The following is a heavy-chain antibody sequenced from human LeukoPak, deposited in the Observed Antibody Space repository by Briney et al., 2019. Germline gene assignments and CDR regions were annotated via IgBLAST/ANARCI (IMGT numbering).Heavy chain of an antibody. CDR1: GGTFSSYA. V-gene: IGHV1-69*13. CDR3: ARLVCRSTSCYIFDY. CDR2: IIPIFGTA. Sequence: AVPVSCQASGGTFSSYALRWVRPAPAQGLEWMGGIIPIFGTANYAQKFQGRVTITAYEPTSTGYMEMSSLRSEDTAVYYCARLVCRSTSCYIFDYWGQGTLVTVSS. J-gene: IGHJ4*02. D-gene: IGHD2-2*02.